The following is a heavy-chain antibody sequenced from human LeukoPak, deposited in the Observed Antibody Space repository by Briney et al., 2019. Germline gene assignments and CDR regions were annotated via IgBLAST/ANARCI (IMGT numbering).Heavy chain of an antibody. CDR2: IKQDGSEK. V-gene: IGHV3-7*05. J-gene: IGHJ6*02. CDR1: GFTFSNFW. Sequence: GGSLRLSCAASGFTFSNFWMTWVRQAPGKGLEWVANIKQDGSEKYYVDSVKGRFAISRDNAKNSLYLQMNSLSTEDTAVYYCVRHMDVWGRGTTVTVSS. CDR3: VRHMDV.